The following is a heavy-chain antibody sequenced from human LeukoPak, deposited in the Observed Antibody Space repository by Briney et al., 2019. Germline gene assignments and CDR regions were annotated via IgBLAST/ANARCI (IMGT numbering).Heavy chain of an antibody. CDR3: ARGNPLWFGEFSSY. CDR2: ISSSSSTI. D-gene: IGHD3-10*01. Sequence: GSLRLSCAASGFTFSSYSMNWVRQAPGKGLEWVSYISSSSSTIYYADSVKGRFTISRDNAKNSLYLQMNSLRAEDTAVYYCARGNPLWFGEFSSYWGQGTLVTVSS. J-gene: IGHJ4*02. V-gene: IGHV3-48*01. CDR1: GFTFSSYS.